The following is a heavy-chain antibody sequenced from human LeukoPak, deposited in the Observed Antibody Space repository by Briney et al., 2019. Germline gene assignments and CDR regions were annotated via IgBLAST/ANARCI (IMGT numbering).Heavy chain of an antibody. Sequence: GGSLRLSCAASGFIFSSYGMHWVRQAPGKGLEWVAVISYDGSNKYYADSVKGRFTISRDNAKNSLYLQMNSLRAEDTAVYYCARALPSPLYSGSYADDFDIWGQGTMVTVSS. D-gene: IGHD1-26*01. J-gene: IGHJ3*02. CDR2: ISYDGSNK. V-gene: IGHV3-30*03. CDR3: ARALPSPLYSGSYADDFDI. CDR1: GFIFSSYG.